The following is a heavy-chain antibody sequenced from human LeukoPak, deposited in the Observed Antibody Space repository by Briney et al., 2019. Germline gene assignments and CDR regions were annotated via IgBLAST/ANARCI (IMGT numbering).Heavy chain of an antibody. CDR2: INPNSGDT. CDR3: AADSTYYSGSGSYQGFDY. V-gene: IGHV1-2*02. D-gene: IGHD3-10*01. Sequence: ASVKVSCKASGYTFTGYYMHWVRQAPGQGLEWMGWINPNSGDTHYAQKFQGRVTMTRDTSINTAYMELSRLRSDDPAVYYCAADSTYYSGSGSYQGFDYWGQGTLVTVSS. J-gene: IGHJ4*02. CDR1: GYTFTGYY.